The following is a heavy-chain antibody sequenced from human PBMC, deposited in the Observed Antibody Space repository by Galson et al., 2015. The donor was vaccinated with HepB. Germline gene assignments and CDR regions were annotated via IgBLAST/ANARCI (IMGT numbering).Heavy chain of an antibody. J-gene: IGHJ3*02. Sequence: SVKVSCKASGYTFSTYSITWVRQAPGQGLEWMGWISAYDRYTNYAQKFQGRVTTTRSTSISTAYMELSSLKSEDTAVYYCARGRSCSSTSCFPFDAFHIWGQGTVVTVSS. CDR3: ARGRSCSSTSCFPFDAFHI. CDR2: ISAYDRYT. D-gene: IGHD2-2*01. CDR1: GYTFSTYS. V-gene: IGHV1-8*01.